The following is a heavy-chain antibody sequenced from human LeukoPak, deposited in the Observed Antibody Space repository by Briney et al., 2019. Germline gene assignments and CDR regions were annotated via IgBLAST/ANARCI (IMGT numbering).Heavy chain of an antibody. J-gene: IGHJ3*02. D-gene: IGHD2-21*01. CDR1: GFTFTSYT. CDR2: ISSSGSYI. V-gene: IGHV3-21*01. Sequence: KTGGSLRLSCAASGFTFTSYTMNWVRQAPGKGLEWVSDISSSGSYIDYADSVKCRFTISRDNAKNSLFLHMNSLRAEDTAVYYCARSLIADGAFDIWGQGTMVTVSS. CDR3: ARSLIADGAFDI.